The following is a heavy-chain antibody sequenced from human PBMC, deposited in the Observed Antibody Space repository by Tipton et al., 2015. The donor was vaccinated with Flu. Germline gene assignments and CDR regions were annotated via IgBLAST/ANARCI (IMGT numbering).Heavy chain of an antibody. CDR2: IYHSGST. V-gene: IGHV4-38-2*02. CDR3: ASPRGGEIPFFDY. J-gene: IGHJ4*02. D-gene: IGHD4-23*01. Sequence: TLSLTCTVSGYSISSGYYWGWIRQPPGKGLEWIGSIYHSGSTYYNPSLKSRVTISVDTSKNQFSLKLSSVTAADTAVYYCASPRGGEIPFFDYWGQGTLVTVSS. CDR1: GYSISSGYY.